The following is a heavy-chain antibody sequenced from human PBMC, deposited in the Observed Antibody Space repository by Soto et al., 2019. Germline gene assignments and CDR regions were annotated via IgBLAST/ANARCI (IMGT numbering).Heavy chain of an antibody. D-gene: IGHD5-18*01. Sequence: GGSLRLSFAASGFTFSSYAMDWVRQAPGKGLEWVAVISYDGSNKYYADSVKGRFTISRDNSKNTLYLQMNSLRAEDTAVYYCARGKTYSYGNGDFDYWGQGTLVTVSS. CDR3: ARGKTYSYGNGDFDY. CDR1: GFTFSSYA. J-gene: IGHJ4*02. V-gene: IGHV3-30-3*01. CDR2: ISYDGSNK.